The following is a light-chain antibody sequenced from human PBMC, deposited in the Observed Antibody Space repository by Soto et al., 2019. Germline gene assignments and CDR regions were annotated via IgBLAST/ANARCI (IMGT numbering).Light chain of an antibody. CDR3: QQYNSYPWT. CDR2: DAS. V-gene: IGKV1-5*01. J-gene: IGKJ1*01. CDR1: QSISSW. Sequence: IQITQSPSTPSASLGDRLTITCRASQSISSWLAWYQQKPGKAPKLLIYDASSLESGVPSRFSGSGSGTEFTITITSLQPDDFATYYCQQYNSYPWTVGQGTKVEIK.